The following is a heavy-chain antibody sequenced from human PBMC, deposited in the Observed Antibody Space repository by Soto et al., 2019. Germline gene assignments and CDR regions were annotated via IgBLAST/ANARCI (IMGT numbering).Heavy chain of an antibody. CDR1: GFTFTDHY. Sequence: AGSLRLSCLASGFTFTDHYMDWVRQAPGTGLEWIARTKNKPNNYTTTYAASVKGRFTISRDDSESSLYLQMNNLKTEDTAVYYCAREIRRDYYYYYPLDVWGQGTTVTVSS. J-gene: IGHJ6*02. CDR2: TKNKPNNYTT. V-gene: IGHV3-72*01. CDR3: AREIRRDYYYYYPLDV.